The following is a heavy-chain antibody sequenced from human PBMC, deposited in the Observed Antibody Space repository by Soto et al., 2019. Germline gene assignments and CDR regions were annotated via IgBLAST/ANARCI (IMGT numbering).Heavy chain of an antibody. V-gene: IGHV1-2*02. D-gene: IGHD1-26*01. Sequence: QVQLVQSGAEVKKPGASVKVSCKASGYTFTGYYIHWVRQAPGQGLEWMGWINPNSGATNYAKNFQGRGTMTRDTSITTANLELTRLTSDDTAVYYCAREGDSLGVGANTAFDVWGQGTMVTVSS. CDR1: GYTFTGYY. J-gene: IGHJ3*01. CDR2: INPNSGAT. CDR3: AREGDSLGVGANTAFDV.